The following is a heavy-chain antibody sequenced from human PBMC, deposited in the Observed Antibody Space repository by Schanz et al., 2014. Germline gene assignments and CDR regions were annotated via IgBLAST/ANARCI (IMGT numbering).Heavy chain of an antibody. CDR3: ARDKGGYYPFDY. D-gene: IGHD3-3*01. V-gene: IGHV3-23*04. CDR2: ISGSGGST. CDR1: GCTFSNYG. Sequence: EVQVVESGGALVQPGGSLRLSCAVSGCTFSNYGMGWVRQAPGKGLEWVSAISGSGGSTYYADSVKGRFTISRDNSKNTLFLQMNSLRAEDTAVYYCARDKGGYYPFDYWGQGTLVTVSS. J-gene: IGHJ4*02.